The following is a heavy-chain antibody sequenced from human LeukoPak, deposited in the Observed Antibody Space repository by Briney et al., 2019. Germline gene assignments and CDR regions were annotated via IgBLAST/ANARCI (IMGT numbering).Heavy chain of an antibody. CDR1: GGSFSGYY. Sequence: PSETLSLTCAVYGGSFSGYYWSWIRQPPGKGLEWIGEINHSGSTNYNPSLKSRVTILVDTSKNQFSLKLSSVTAADTAVYYCARGRGYSYGYGFAYWGQGTLVTVSS. V-gene: IGHV4-34*01. J-gene: IGHJ4*02. CDR2: INHSGST. CDR3: ARGRGYSYGYGFAY. D-gene: IGHD5-18*01.